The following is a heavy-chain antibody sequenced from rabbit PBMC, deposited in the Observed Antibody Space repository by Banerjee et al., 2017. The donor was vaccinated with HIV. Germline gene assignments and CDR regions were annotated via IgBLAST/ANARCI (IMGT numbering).Heavy chain of an antibody. J-gene: IGHJ4*01. CDR3: ARGSDCTYGYTDCAFRL. Sequence: QSLEESGGGLVQPEGSLTLTCTASGFSFSSGYYMCWVRQAPGKGLELIGCIYTGSGNTYYASWVNGRFTISRSTSLNTVTLKMTSLTAADTATHFCARGSDCTYGYTDCAFRLWGPGTLVTVS. V-gene: IGHV1S43*01. D-gene: IGHD6-1*01. CDR2: IYTGSGNT. CDR1: GFSFSSGYY.